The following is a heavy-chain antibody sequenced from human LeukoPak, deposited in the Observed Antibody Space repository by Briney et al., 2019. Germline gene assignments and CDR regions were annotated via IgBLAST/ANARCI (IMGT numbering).Heavy chain of an antibody. CDR2: INPNSGGT. J-gene: IGHJ5*02. V-gene: IGHV1-2*02. D-gene: IGHD3-10*01. Sequence: EASVKVSCKASGYTFTSYYMHWVRQAPGQGLEWMGWINPNSGGTNYAQKFQGRVTMTRDTSISTAYMELSRLRSDDTAVYYCAREPMVRGVSWFDPWGQGTLVTVSS. CDR1: GYTFTSYY. CDR3: AREPMVRGVSWFDP.